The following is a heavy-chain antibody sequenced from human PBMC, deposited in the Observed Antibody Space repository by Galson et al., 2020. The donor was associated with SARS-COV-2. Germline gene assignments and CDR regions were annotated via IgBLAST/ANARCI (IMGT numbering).Heavy chain of an antibody. CDR2: ISWDGGTK. CDR3: AKPHVIVGPTYFAY. J-gene: IGHJ4*02. V-gene: IGHV3-43*01. Sequence: GASLKLSCAASGFTFDDCTMHWVRQAPGKGLEWVSLISWDGGTKHYADSVKGRFTISRHNNKNSLNLQMNSLRPEDTALYYCAKPHVIVGPTYFAYWGQGTLGTVS. D-gene: IGHD1-26*01. CDR1: GFTFDDCT.